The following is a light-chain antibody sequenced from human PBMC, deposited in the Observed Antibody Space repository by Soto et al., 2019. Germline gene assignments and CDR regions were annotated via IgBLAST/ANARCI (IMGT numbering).Light chain of an antibody. J-gene: IGKJ1*01. V-gene: IGKV3-15*01. CDR1: KSVSSN. CDR2: GAY. CDR3: HQYINWPHT. Sequence: EIGMTQSPATLSVSPGERATLPCRASKSVSSNLAGYQQKPGQAPRLLIYGAYTRATGIPARFRGSGSGTEFTLTISSLQSADFAVYYCHQYINWPHTFDRGPKVEIK.